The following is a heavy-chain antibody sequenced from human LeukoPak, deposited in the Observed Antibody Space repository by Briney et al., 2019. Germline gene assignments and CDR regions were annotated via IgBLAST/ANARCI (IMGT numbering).Heavy chain of an antibody. CDR1: GGSISSYY. D-gene: IGHD4-17*01. CDR2: IYTSGST. Sequence: SETLSLTCTVSGGSISSYYWSWIRQPAGKGLEWIGRIYTSGSTNYNPSLKSRVTMSVDTSKNQFSLKLSSVTAADTAVYYRARDQPSYGDFDYWGQGTLVTVSS. V-gene: IGHV4-4*07. J-gene: IGHJ4*02. CDR3: ARDQPSYGDFDY.